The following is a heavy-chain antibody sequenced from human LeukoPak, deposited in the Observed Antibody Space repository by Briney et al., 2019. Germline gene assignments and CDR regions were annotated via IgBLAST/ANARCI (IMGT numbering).Heavy chain of an antibody. CDR1: GGSISSGGYY. J-gene: IGHJ4*02. D-gene: IGHD6-6*01. V-gene: IGHV4-31*03. CDR3: ARLSGIAARPVNFDY. CDR2: IYYSGST. Sequence: SQTLSLTCTVSGGSISSGGYYWSWIRQHPGKGLEWIGYIYYSGSTYYNPSLKSRVTISVDTSKNQFSLKLSSVTAADTAVYYCARLSGIAARPVNFDYWGQGTLVTVS.